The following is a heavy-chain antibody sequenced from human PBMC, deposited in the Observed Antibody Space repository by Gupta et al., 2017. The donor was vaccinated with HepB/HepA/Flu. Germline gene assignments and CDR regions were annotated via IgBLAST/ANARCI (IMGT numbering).Heavy chain of an antibody. CDR1: GGSFSGYY. Sequence: QVQLQQWGAGLLKPSETLSLTCAVYGGSFSGYYWSWIRQPPGKGLEWIGEINHSGSTNYNPALKSRVTISVDTSKNQFSLKLSSVTAADTAVYYCARVGLLQGGGMDVWGQGTTVTVSS. J-gene: IGHJ6*02. D-gene: IGHD1-26*01. V-gene: IGHV4-34*01. CDR3: ARVGLLQGGGMDV. CDR2: INHSGST.